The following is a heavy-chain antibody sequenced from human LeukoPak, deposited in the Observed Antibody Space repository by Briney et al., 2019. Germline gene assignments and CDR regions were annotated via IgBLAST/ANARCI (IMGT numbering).Heavy chain of an antibody. J-gene: IGHJ4*02. CDR3: ASPHYYDSSGAPGD. CDR2: ISYDGSNK. CDR1: GFTFSSNG. V-gene: IGHV3-30*19. Sequence: GGSLRLSCAASGFTFSSNGMHWVRQAPGKGLEWVAVISYDGSNKYYADSVKGRFTISRDNSKNTLYLQMNSLRAEDTAVYYCASPHYYDSSGAPGDWGQGTLVTVSS. D-gene: IGHD3-22*01.